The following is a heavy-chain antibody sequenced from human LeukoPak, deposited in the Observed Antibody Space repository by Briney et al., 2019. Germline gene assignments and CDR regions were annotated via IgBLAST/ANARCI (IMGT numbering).Heavy chain of an antibody. V-gene: IGHV3-74*01. Sequence: GGSLRLSCAASGFTISGFWMHWVRQVPGEGLVWVARMNSAGTTINYADSVKGRFTISRDNVRNTLHLEMNNLSLEDTAVYFCIREVQVRASASLGLWGRGTLVTVS. CDR2: MNSAGTTI. CDR3: IREVQVRASASLGL. D-gene: IGHD1-1*01. CDR1: GFTISGFW. J-gene: IGHJ4*01.